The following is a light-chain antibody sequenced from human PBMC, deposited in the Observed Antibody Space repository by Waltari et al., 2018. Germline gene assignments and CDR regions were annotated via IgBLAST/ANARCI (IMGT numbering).Light chain of an antibody. CDR2: DAS. CDR1: QSVGSY. CDR3: QQRSNWPLT. V-gene: IGKV3-11*01. Sequence: EIVLTQSPATLSLSRGERATLSSRASQSVGSYLGWYQQKPGQAPRLLIYDASNRATGIPARFSGGGSRTDFTPTISSLEPEDFAVYYCQQRSNWPLTFGGGTKVEIK. J-gene: IGKJ4*01.